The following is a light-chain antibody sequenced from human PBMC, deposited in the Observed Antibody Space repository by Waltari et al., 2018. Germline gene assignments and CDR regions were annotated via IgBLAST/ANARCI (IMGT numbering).Light chain of an antibody. V-gene: IGKV3-15*01. J-gene: IGKJ1*01. CDR1: QSVDRN. CDR2: GAS. Sequence: EIVMTQSPATLSVSPGEEATLSCRASQSVDRNLAWYQQKPGQAPTLIIFGASSRATGVPARFSGSGSGTEYTLTIGSLQSEDSAVYYCQQYSSWPLWTFGQGTKVEIK. CDR3: QQYSSWPLWT.